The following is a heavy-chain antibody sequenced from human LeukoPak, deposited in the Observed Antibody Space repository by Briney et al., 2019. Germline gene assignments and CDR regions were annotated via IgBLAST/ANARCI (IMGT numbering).Heavy chain of an antibody. J-gene: IGHJ4*02. CDR2: ISSTGATI. Sequence: GGSLRLSCAASGFTFSSNGMNWVRQAPGKGLDFIAYISSTGATIYYADSLKGRFTISRDNARNSLYLQMNSLRDEDTAVYFCAIANSLMVRGVISYFDSWGQGTLVTVSS. D-gene: IGHD3-10*01. CDR3: AIANSLMVRGVISYFDS. V-gene: IGHV3-48*02. CDR1: GFTFSSNG.